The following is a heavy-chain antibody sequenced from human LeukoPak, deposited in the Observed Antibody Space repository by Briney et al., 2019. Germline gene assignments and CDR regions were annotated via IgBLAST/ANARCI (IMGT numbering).Heavy chain of an antibody. D-gene: IGHD3-22*01. Sequence: GGSLRHSCAASGFTFSSYAMSWVRQAPGKGLEWVSAISGSGGSTYYADSVKGRFTISRDNSKNTLYLQMNSLRAEDTAVYYCAKVKYYYDSSGQGPFDYWGQGTLVTVSS. V-gene: IGHV3-23*01. CDR3: AKVKYYYDSSGQGPFDY. J-gene: IGHJ4*02. CDR1: GFTFSSYA. CDR2: ISGSGGST.